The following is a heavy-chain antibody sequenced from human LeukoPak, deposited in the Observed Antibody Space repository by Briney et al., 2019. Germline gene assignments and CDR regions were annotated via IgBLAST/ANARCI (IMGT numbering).Heavy chain of an antibody. V-gene: IGHV4-59*08. CDR2: IYYSGST. D-gene: IGHD4-17*01. CDR1: GGSISSYY. CDR3: ARQPSTVTTGYYYGMDV. J-gene: IGHJ6*02. Sequence: SETLSLTCTVSGGSISSYYWSWIRQPPGKGLEWIGYIYYSGSTNYNPSLKSRVAISVDTSKNQFSLKLSSVTAADTAVYYCARQPSTVTTGYYYGMDVWGQGTTVTVSS.